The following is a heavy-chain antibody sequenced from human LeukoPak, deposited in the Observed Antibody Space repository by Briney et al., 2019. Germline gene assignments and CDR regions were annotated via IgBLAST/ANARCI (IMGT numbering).Heavy chain of an antibody. D-gene: IGHD2-21*02. CDR2: IWSDGSNK. CDR3: ARDEHLRVGGDGHYYGMDV. CDR1: GFTFSSYD. Sequence: GGSLRLSCTASGFTFSSYDMHWVRKAPGKGLEWVALIWSDGSNKYYADSVKGRFTISRDNSKNTLYLQMNSLRAEDTAVYYCARDEHLRVGGDGHYYGMDVWGQGTTVTVSS. J-gene: IGHJ6*02. V-gene: IGHV3-33*01.